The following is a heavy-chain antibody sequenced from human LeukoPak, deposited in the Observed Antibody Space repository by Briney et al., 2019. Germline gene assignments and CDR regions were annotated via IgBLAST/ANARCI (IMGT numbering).Heavy chain of an antibody. CDR1: GGSISTYY. V-gene: IGHV4-59*01. J-gene: IGHJ4*02. D-gene: IGHD4-23*01. CDR3: ARGGNALDY. Sequence: SQTLSLTCTVSGGSISTYYWSWIRQPPGKGLDWIGSFYYTGSTKYNPSLRSRVTISLDTSKNQISLRLSSVTAADTAVYYCARGGNALDYWGQGTLVTVSS. CDR2: FYYTGST.